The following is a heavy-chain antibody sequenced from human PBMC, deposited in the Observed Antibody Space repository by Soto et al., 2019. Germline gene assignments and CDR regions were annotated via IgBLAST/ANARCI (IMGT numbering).Heavy chain of an antibody. CDR3: ARHGTYYYDSSGYTDAFDT. Sequence: PSETLSLTCTVSGGSISSYYWSWIRQPPGKGLEWIGYIYYSGSTNYNPSLKSRVTISVDTSKNQFSLKLSSVTAADTAVYYCARHGTYYYDSSGYTDAFDTWGQGTMVTV. CDR1: GGSISSYY. D-gene: IGHD3-22*01. V-gene: IGHV4-59*08. J-gene: IGHJ3*02. CDR2: IYYSGST.